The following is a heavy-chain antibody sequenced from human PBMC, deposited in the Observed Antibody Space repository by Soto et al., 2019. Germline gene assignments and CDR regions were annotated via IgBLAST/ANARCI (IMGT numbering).Heavy chain of an antibody. J-gene: IGHJ6*02. D-gene: IGHD3-3*01. CDR1: GYSFTSYW. CDR2: LDPSDSYT. Sequence: EVQLVQSGAEVKKPGESLRISCKGSGYSFTSYWISWVRQMPGKGLEWMGRLDPSDSYTNYSPSFQGNVTISADKSISTAYLQWSSLKASDTAMYYCARHLILEWLIGPADPWGMDVWGQGTTVTVSS. V-gene: IGHV5-10-1*03. CDR3: ARHLILEWLIGPADPWGMDV.